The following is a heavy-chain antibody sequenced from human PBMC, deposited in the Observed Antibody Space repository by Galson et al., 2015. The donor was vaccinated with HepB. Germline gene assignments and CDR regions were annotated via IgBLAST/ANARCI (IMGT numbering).Heavy chain of an antibody. D-gene: IGHD5-18*01. V-gene: IGHV1-69*04. CDR2: IIPILGIA. CDR1: GGTFSSYA. CDR3: AREKGYSYGIAFDY. Sequence: SVKVSCKASGGTFSSYAISWVRQAPGQGLEWMGRIIPILGIANYAQKFQGRVTITADKSTSTAYMELSSLRSEDTAVYYCAREKGYSYGIAFDYWGQGTLVTVSS. J-gene: IGHJ4*02.